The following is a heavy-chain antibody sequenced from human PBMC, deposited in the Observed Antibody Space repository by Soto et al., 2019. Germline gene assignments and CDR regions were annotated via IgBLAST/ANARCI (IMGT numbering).Heavy chain of an antibody. J-gene: IGHJ6*01. CDR1: GGTFSSYT. V-gene: IGHV1-69*02. Sequence: QVQLVQSGAEVKKPGSSVKVSCKASGGTFSSYTISWVRQAPGQGLEWVGRIIPILGIANYAQKFQGRVTIXEDLSXXTAYMELSSLRSEDTAVYYCAGGAVVDILAPGMDVWVQGTTVTVSS. CDR2: IIPILGIA. CDR3: AGGAVVDILAPGMDV. D-gene: IGHD5-12*01.